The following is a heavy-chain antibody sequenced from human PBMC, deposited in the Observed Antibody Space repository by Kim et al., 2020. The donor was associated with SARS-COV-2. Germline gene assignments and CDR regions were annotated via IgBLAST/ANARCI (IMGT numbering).Heavy chain of an antibody. J-gene: IGHJ6*02. Sequence: YADSVTGRFTISRDNSKNTLYLQMNSLRAEDTAVYYCARDSASYYYGMDVWGQGTTVTVSS. CDR3: ARDSASYYYGMDV. V-gene: IGHV3-33*01.